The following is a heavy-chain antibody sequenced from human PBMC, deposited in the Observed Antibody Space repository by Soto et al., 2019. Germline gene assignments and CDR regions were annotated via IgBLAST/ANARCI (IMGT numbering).Heavy chain of an antibody. CDR1: GFPFSTYW. CDR2: INNDGSTT. V-gene: IGHV3-74*01. Sequence: GGSLRLSCAASGFPFSTYWMHWVRQAPGKGPVWVSRINNDGSTTRYADSVKGRFTISRDNAKNTLYLQMNSLRAEDTAVYYCASQGLYYYGLDVWGQGTTVTVS. J-gene: IGHJ6*02. CDR3: ASQGLYYYGLDV.